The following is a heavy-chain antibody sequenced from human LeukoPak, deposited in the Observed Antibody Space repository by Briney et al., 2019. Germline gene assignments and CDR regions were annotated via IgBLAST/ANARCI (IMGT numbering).Heavy chain of an antibody. V-gene: IGHV3-7*01. Sequence: GGSLRLSCAASGFTFSNYWMSWVRQAPGKGPEWVANIKQDGSEKYYVDSVKGRFTISRDNAKNSLYLQMNSLRAEDTAVYYCARDPEGYCSGGSCYSHYFDYWGQGTLVTVSS. D-gene: IGHD2-15*01. CDR2: IKQDGSEK. CDR3: ARDPEGYCSGGSCYSHYFDY. CDR1: GFTFSNYW. J-gene: IGHJ4*02.